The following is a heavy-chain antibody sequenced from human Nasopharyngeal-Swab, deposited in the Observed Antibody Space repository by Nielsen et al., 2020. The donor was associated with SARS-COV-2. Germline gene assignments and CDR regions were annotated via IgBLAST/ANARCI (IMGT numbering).Heavy chain of an antibody. D-gene: IGHD4-17*01. V-gene: IGHV3-30*04. J-gene: IGHJ4*02. CDR1: GFTFSSHA. Sequence: GGSPRLSCAASGFTFSSHAMHWVRQAPGKGLEWVAFIAHDASNEYYGDSVKGRFSISRDSSKNTLYLQMDSLRGEDTAVYYCARDAPAHYGAFYWGRGTLVTVSS. CDR2: IAHDASNE. CDR3: ARDAPAHYGAFY.